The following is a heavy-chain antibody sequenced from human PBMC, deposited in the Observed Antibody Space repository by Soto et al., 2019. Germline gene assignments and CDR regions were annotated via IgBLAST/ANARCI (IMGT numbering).Heavy chain of an antibody. D-gene: IGHD2-2*01. CDR3: AREAYQLIFFDY. CDR1: GFTFSSYG. Sequence: QVQLVESGGGVVQPGRSLRLSCAASGFTFSSYGMHWVRQAPGKGLEWVAVIWYDGSNKYYADSVKGQFTISRDNSKNTLYLQMNSLSAEDTAVYYCAREAYQLIFFDYWGQGTLVTVSS. CDR2: IWYDGSNK. V-gene: IGHV3-33*01. J-gene: IGHJ4*02.